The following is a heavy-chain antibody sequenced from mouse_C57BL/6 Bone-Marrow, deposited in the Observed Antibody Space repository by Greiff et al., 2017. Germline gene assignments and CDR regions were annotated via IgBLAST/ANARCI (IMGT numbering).Heavy chain of an antibody. Sequence: QVQLQQPGAELVRPGSSVKLSCKASGYTFTSYWMHWVKQRPIQGLEWIGNIDPSDSDTHYNQKFKDKDTLTVDKSSSTACMQLSSLTSEDSAVYYCARREYDYGSSPFAYWGQGTLVTVSS. CDR1: GYTFTSYW. D-gene: IGHD1-1*01. CDR3: ARREYDYGSSPFAY. J-gene: IGHJ3*01. V-gene: IGHV1-52*01. CDR2: IDPSDSDT.